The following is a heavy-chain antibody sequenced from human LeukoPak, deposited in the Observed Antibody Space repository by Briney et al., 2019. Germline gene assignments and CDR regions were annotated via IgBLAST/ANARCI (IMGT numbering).Heavy chain of an antibody. J-gene: IGHJ4*02. Sequence: GGSLRLSCAASGFPFSSYAMSWVRPAPGKGLAWVSAISGSGGSTYYADSVKGRFTISRGNSKNTLYLQMNSLRAEDTAVYYCAKAKQYRALGYFDYWGQGTLVTVSS. CDR3: AKAKQYRALGYFDY. V-gene: IGHV3-23*01. CDR2: ISGSGGST. CDR1: GFPFSSYA. D-gene: IGHD5-12*01.